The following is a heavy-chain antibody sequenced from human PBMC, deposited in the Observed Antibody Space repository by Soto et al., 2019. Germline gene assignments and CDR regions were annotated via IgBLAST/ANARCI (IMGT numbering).Heavy chain of an antibody. J-gene: IGHJ1*01. CDR3: ASGLWTFQH. D-gene: IGHD3-10*01. CDR2: IKQDGSEK. V-gene: IGHV3-7*01. Sequence: GSLRLSCAVSGFTFSNYWMSWVRQAPGKGLEWVANIKQDGSEKYYVDSVKGRFTISRDNAKNSLYLQMNSLGAEDTAVYFCASGLWTFQHWGQGTLVTVSS. CDR1: GFTFSNYW.